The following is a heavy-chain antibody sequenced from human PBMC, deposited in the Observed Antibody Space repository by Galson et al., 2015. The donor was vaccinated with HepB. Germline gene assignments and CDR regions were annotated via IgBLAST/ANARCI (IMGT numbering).Heavy chain of an antibody. CDR2: ISYDGSNK. D-gene: IGHD3-16*02. Sequence: SLRLSCAASGFTFSSYGMHWVRQAPGKGLEWVAVISYDGSNKYYADSVKGRFTISRDNSKNTLYLQMNSLRAEDTAVYYCAKDRELGGDFSVYYYYYYGMDVWGQGTTVTVSS. CDR1: GFTFSSYG. V-gene: IGHV3-30*18. J-gene: IGHJ6*02. CDR3: AKDRELGGDFSVYYYYYYGMDV.